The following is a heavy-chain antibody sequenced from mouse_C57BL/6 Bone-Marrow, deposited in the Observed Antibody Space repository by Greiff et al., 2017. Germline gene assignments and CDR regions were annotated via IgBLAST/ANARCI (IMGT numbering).Heavy chain of an antibody. CDR3: ARENGFDY. Sequence: VQLQQSGAELVRPGTSVKVSCKASGYAFTNYLIEWVKQRPGQGLEWIGVINPGSGGTNYNEKFKGKATLTADKSSSTAYMQLSSLTSEDSAVYFCARENGFDYWGQGTTLTVSS. D-gene: IGHD1-1*02. V-gene: IGHV1-54*01. CDR1: GYAFTNYL. CDR2: INPGSGGT. J-gene: IGHJ2*01.